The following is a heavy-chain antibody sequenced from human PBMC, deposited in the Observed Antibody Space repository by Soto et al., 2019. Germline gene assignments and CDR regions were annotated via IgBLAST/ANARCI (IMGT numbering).Heavy chain of an antibody. D-gene: IGHD3-16*01. CDR3: VRIRYQLPSSVLWLDP. CDR1: GGFLSESY. J-gene: IGHJ5*02. CDR2: INHVGGT. V-gene: IGHV4-34*01. Sequence: KTSETLSLTCAVYGGFLSESYWTWIRQPPGKGLEWIGEINHVGGTNYNPSLKSRATMSVDTSQNQFSLRLISVTAADTAMYFCVRIRYQLPSSVLWLDPWGQGTPVTVSS.